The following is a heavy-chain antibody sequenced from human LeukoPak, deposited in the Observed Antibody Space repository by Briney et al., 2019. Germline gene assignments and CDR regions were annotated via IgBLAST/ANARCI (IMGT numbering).Heavy chain of an antibody. CDR3: ARDHHDSSGYYSFDAFDI. CDR1: GYTFTSYG. Sequence: ASVKVSCKASGYTFTSYGISWVRQAPGQGLEWMGWISAYNGNTNYAQKLQGRVTMTTDTSTSTAYMELRSLRSDDTAVYYCARDHHDSSGYYSFDAFDIWGQGTMVTVSS. CDR2: ISAYNGNT. J-gene: IGHJ3*02. D-gene: IGHD3-22*01. V-gene: IGHV1-18*01.